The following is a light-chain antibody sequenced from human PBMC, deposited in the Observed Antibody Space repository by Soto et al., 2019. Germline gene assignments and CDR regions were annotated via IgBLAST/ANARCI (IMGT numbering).Light chain of an antibody. CDR2: AAS. CDR3: QQYNSYSPRT. J-gene: IGKJ1*01. CDR1: QSISSY. Sequence: DIQMTQSPSSLSASVGDRVTITCRASQSISSYLNWYQQKPGKAPKLLIYAASSLQGGVPSRFSGSGSGTEFTLTISSLQPDDFATYYCQQYNSYSPRTFGQGTKVDIK. V-gene: IGKV1-5*01.